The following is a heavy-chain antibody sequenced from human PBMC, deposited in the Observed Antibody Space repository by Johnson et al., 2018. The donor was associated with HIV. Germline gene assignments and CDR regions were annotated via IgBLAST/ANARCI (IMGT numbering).Heavy chain of an antibody. CDR3: ARDHYGRINDAFDI. Sequence: QVQLVESGGGVVQPGRSLRLSCAASGFTFSSYAMHWVRQAPGKGLEWVAVISYDGSNKYYADSVKGRFTISRDNSKNTLYLQMNSLRAEDTAVYYCARDHYGRINDAFDIWGQGTMVTVSS. CDR1: GFTFSSYA. J-gene: IGHJ3*02. D-gene: IGHD3-10*01. V-gene: IGHV3-30*14. CDR2: ISYDGSNK.